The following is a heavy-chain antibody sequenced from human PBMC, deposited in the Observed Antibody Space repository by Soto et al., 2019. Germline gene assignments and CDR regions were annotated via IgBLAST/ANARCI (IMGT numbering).Heavy chain of an antibody. Sequence: GSLRLSCAASGFTFSSYGMHWVRQAPGKGLEWVAVIWYDGSNKYYADSVKGRFTISRDNSKNTLYLQMNSLRAEDTAVYYCAKDGYCSGGSCYSVPVFDYWGQGT. CDR2: IWYDGSNK. J-gene: IGHJ4*02. CDR3: AKDGYCSGGSCYSVPVFDY. V-gene: IGHV3-33*06. D-gene: IGHD2-15*01. CDR1: GFTFSSYG.